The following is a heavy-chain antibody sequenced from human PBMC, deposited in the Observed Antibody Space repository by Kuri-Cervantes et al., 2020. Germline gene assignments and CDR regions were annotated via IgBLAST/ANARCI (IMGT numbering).Heavy chain of an antibody. Sequence: SQTLSLTCAVYGGSFSGYYWNWIRQPPGKGLEWIGEINHSGSTNYNPSPKSRVSISLDTAKQQFSLKLNSVTAADTAVYYCARPAKISYITYYMAVWGKGTTVTVSS. J-gene: IGHJ6*03. V-gene: IGHV4-34*01. CDR1: GGSFSGYY. CDR3: ARPAKISYITYYMAV. CDR2: INHSGST. D-gene: IGHD3-10*01.